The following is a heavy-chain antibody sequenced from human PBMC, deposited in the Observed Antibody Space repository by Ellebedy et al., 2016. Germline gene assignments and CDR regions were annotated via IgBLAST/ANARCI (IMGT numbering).Heavy chain of an antibody. CDR1: GFNFSNFG. D-gene: IGHD5-24*01. CDR2: ISYDGNKE. Sequence: GESLKISCAASGFNFSNFGMHWVRHSPGKGLEWVAVISYDGNKEYYGDSVKGRFAISRDNSKDTLYLQINSLRTEDTALYYCARSKDGAPDYWGQGTLVTVSS. V-gene: IGHV3-30*03. J-gene: IGHJ4*02. CDR3: ARSKDGAPDY.